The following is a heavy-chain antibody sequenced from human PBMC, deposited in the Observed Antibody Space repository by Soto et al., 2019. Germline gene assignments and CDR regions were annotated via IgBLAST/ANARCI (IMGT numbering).Heavy chain of an antibody. J-gene: IGHJ6*02. V-gene: IGHV1-69*13. CDR1: GGTFSSYA. Sequence: ASVKVSCKASGGTFSSYAISWVRQAPGQGLEWMGGIIPIFGTANYAQKLQGRVTITADESTSTAYMELSSLRSEDTAVYYCASHIAVAAQRLYYYYYGMDVWGQGTTVTV. D-gene: IGHD6-19*01. CDR2: IIPIFGTA. CDR3: ASHIAVAAQRLYYYYYGMDV.